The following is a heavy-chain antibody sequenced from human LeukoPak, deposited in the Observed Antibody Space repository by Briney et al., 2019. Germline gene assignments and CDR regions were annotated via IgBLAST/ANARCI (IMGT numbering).Heavy chain of an antibody. J-gene: IGHJ6*03. CDR1: GFTFSSYS. CDR3: ARSPGHGAFYYYYYYMDV. Sequence: GGSLRLSCAASGFTFSSYSMNWVRQAPGEGLEWVSYISSSSSTIYYADSVKGRFTISRDNAKNSLYLQMNSLRDEDTAVYYCARSPGHGAFYYYYYYMDVWGKGTTVTVSS. CDR2: ISSSSSTI. D-gene: IGHD3-10*01. V-gene: IGHV3-48*02.